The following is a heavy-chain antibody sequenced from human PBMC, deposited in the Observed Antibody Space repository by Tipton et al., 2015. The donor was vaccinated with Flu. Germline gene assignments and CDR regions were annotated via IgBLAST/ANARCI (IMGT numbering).Heavy chain of an antibody. CDR1: GGSFSGYY. V-gene: IGHV4-34*01. CDR2: INHSGST. CDR3: ARAPSGGSSIAARPNWFDP. D-gene: IGHD6-6*01. Sequence: TLSLTCAVYGGSFSGYYWSWIRQPPGTGLEWIGEINHSGSTNYNPSLKSRVTISVDTSKNQFSLKLSSVTAADTAVYYCARAPSGGSSIAARPNWFDPWGQGTLVTVSS. J-gene: IGHJ5*02.